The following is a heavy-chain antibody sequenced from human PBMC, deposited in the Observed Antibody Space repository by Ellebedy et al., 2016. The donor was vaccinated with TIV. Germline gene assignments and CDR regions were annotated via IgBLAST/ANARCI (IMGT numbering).Heavy chain of an antibody. CDR1: GFTFSDYY. CDR2: ISSSGSTI. V-gene: IGHV3-11*01. J-gene: IGHJ6*02. CDR3: ARVVIRDYYYYYGMDV. Sequence: GESLKISCGASGFTFSDYYMSWIRQAPGKGLEWVSYISSSGSTIYYADSVKGRFTTSRDNAKNALYLQMNSLRDEDTAVYYCARVVIRDYYYYYGMDVWGQGTTVTVSS. D-gene: IGHD3-22*01.